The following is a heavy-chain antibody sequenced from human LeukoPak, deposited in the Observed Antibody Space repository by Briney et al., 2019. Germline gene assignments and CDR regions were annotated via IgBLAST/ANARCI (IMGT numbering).Heavy chain of an antibody. CDR3: AKEGDYDYVWGSFLDY. CDR2: IWYDGSNK. Sequence: GGSLRLSCAASGFTFSSYGMHWVRQAPGKGLEWVAVIWYDGSNKYYADSVKGRFTISRDNSKNTLYLQMNSLRAEDTAVYYCAKEGDYDYVWGSFLDYWGQGTPVTVSS. J-gene: IGHJ4*02. CDR1: GFTFSSYG. D-gene: IGHD3-16*01. V-gene: IGHV3-33*06.